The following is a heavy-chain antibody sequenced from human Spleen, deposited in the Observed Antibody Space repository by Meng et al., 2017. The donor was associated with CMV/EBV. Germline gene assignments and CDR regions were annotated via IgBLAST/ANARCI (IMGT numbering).Heavy chain of an antibody. Sequence: GESLKISCAASGFIFSSYSMNWVRQAPGKGLEWVAVISYDGSNKYYADSVKGRFTISRDNSKNTLYLQMNSLRAEDTAVYYCARDYNAGYSSGCIDYWGQGTLVTVSS. CDR1: GFIFSSYS. CDR2: ISYDGSNK. J-gene: IGHJ4*02. D-gene: IGHD6-19*01. V-gene: IGHV3-30*03. CDR3: ARDYNAGYSSGCIDY.